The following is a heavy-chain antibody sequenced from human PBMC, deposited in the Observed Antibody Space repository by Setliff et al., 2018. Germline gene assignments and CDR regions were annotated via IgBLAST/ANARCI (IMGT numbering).Heavy chain of an antibody. CDR1: GYTFVNYG. CDR2: ISAYSGNT. D-gene: IGHD2-2*01. J-gene: IGHJ4*02. CDR3: SRLVRYCTTTTCQRASGGEF. Sequence: ASVKVSCKASGYTFVNYGISWVRQGPGQGLEWMGWISAYSGNTYYAQKLHDRVTLTTDTSTSTAYMELRSLGTDDTAVYYCSRLVRYCTTTTCQRASGGEFWGQGTLVTVSS. V-gene: IGHV1-18*01.